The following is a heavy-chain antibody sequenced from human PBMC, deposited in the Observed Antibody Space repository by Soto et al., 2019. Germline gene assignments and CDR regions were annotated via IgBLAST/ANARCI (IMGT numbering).Heavy chain of an antibody. CDR1: GGLFSSFA. CDR3: ARGGGPYVWFNEF. V-gene: IGHV1-69*01. CDR2: IIPVFGTT. D-gene: IGHD3-16*01. Sequence: QEQLVQSGPEVRKPGSSVKVSCKDSGGLFSSFAISWVRQAPGEGLEWLGGIIPVFGTTNYSEKFQGRVTSTADESTNTAYMELTSLSSGDTAIYYCARGGGPYVWFNEFWGQGTLVTVSS. J-gene: IGHJ4*02.